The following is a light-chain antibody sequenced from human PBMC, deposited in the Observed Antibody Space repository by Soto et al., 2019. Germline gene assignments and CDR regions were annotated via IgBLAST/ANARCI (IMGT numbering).Light chain of an antibody. V-gene: IGKV3-15*01. CDR2: DTS. CDR1: QFVSSR. J-gene: IGKJ1*01. Sequence: DIVVAQSPATLSASPGERVTLSCRASQFVSSRLAWYQRRPGQVPRLLIYDTSTRAPGISARFSGSGSGTEFTVTISSLQSEDFAVYYCQEYIQWPLGMFGPGTTVDIK. CDR3: QEYIQWPLGM.